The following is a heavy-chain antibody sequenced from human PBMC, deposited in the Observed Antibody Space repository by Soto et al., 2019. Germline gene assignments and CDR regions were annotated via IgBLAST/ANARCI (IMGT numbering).Heavy chain of an antibody. V-gene: IGHV4-59*01. D-gene: IGHD6-6*01. CDR1: GGSINSYY. CDR2: IHYSGST. CDR3: ARGGLAARKGRWFDP. J-gene: IGHJ5*02. Sequence: LSLTCTVSGGSINSYYWGWIRQPPGKGLEWIGYIHYSGSTNYNPSLKSRVTISIDTPKNQFSLKVNSMTAADTAVYYCARGGLAARKGRWFDPWGQGTLVTVSS.